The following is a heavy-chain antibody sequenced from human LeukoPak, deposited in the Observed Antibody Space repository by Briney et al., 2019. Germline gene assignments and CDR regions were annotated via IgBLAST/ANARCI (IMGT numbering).Heavy chain of an antibody. CDR2: IYYTGST. J-gene: IGHJ4*02. V-gene: IGHV4-59*12. CDR1: GGSIDSYY. D-gene: IGHD3-10*01. CDR3: ARASGGSGSYPFDY. Sequence: SETLSLTCTVSGGSIDSYYWSWIRQPPGKGLEWIGYIYYTGSTEYHPSLKSRVTISLDTSKNQFSLKLSSVTAADTAVYYCARASGGSGSYPFDYWGQGTLVTVSS.